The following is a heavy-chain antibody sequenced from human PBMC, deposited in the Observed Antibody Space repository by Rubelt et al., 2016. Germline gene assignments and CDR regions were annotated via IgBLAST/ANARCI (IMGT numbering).Heavy chain of an antibody. Sequence: QVQLQESGPGLVKPSETLSLTCTVSGASISSYYWSWIRQPPGKGLEWIGYIYYSGSTNYNPSLKSRVNMSIDMSKNPISLSLTLVTAADTAVYYCARHLVGIAAAGKGYYFDSWGQGSLVTVSS. J-gene: IGHJ4*02. CDR3: ARHLVGIAAAGKGYYFDS. V-gene: IGHV4-59*08. CDR2: IYYSGST. CDR1: GASISSYY. D-gene: IGHD6-13*01.